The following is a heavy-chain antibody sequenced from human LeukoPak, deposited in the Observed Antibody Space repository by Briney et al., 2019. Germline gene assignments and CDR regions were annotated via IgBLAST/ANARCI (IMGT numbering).Heavy chain of an antibody. Sequence: KPSETLSLTCTVSGGSISSDYWSWIRQPPGKGLEWIGHIYYSGSTKYNPSLKSRVTISVDTSKNQFSLKLNSVTAADTAVYYCARVKYYHSSGYIDYWGQGTLVTVSS. CDR2: IYYSGST. CDR1: GGSISSDY. J-gene: IGHJ4*02. V-gene: IGHV4-59*01. CDR3: ARVKYYHSSGYIDY. D-gene: IGHD3-22*01.